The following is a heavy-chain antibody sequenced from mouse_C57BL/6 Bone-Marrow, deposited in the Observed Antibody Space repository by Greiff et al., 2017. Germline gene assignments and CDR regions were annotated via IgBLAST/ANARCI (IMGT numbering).Heavy chain of an antibody. CDR1: GFNIKDDY. J-gene: IGHJ2*01. D-gene: IGHD1-2*01. V-gene: IGHV14-4*01. CDR2: IDPENGDT. CDR3: TTWNYGNFDY. Sequence: VQLKQSGAELVRPGASVKLSCTASGFNIKDDYMHWVKQRPEQGLEWIGWIDPENGDTEYASKFQGKATITADTSSNTAYLQLSSLTSEDTAVYYCTTWNYGNFDYWGQGTTLTVSS.